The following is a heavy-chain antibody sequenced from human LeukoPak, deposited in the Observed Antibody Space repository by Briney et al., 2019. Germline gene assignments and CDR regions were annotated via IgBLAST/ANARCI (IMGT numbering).Heavy chain of an antibody. J-gene: IGHJ4*02. D-gene: IGHD1-26*01. V-gene: IGHV4-31*03. CDR3: ARAGWGYFDY. CDR2: IYDSGST. CDR1: GGSISSGGYY. Sequence: NTSETLSLACTVPGGSISSGGYYWSWIRQHPGKGLEWIGYIYDSGSTYYDPSLKSRVTISVDTAKNQFSLKLSSVTAADTAVYYCARAGWGYFDYWGQGTLVTVSS.